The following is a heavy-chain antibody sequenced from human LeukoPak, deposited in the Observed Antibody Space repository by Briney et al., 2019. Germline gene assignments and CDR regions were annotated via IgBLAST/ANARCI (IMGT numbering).Heavy chain of an antibody. CDR1: GFTFSSYG. CDR2: ISGSGGST. J-gene: IGHJ4*02. Sequence: GGTLRLSCAASGFTFSSYGMSWVRQAPGKGLEWVSAISGSGGSTYYADSVKGRFTISRDNSKNTLYLQMNSLRAEDTAVYYCAKDISGGDCPDYWGQGTLVTVSS. D-gene: IGHD2-21*02. V-gene: IGHV3-23*01. CDR3: AKDISGGDCPDY.